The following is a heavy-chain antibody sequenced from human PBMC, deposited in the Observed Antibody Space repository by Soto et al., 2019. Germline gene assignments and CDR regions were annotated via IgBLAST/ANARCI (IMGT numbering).Heavy chain of an antibody. CDR3: ARQGQYYDFWSGYYTFDSYFDY. CDR2: INPNSGGT. D-gene: IGHD3-3*01. V-gene: IGHV1-2*04. CDR1: GYTFTGYY. J-gene: IGHJ4*02. Sequence: ASVKVSCKASGYTFTGYYMHWVRQAPGQGLEWMGWINPNSGGTNYAQKFQGWVTMTRDTSISTAYMELSRLRSDDTAVYYCARQGQYYDFWSGYYTFDSYFDYWGQGTLVTVSS.